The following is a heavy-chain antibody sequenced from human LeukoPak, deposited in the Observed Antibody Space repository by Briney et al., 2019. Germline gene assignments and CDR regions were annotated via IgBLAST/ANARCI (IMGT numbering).Heavy chain of an antibody. J-gene: IGHJ4*02. V-gene: IGHV3-23*01. CDR2: ISGSGGST. Sequence: GGSLRLSCAASGFTLSSYAMSRVHQAPGKGLEWVSAISGSGGSTYYADSVEGRFTISRDNSKNTLYLQMNSLRAEDTAVYYCAKSGLPLDYWGQGTLVTVSS. CDR3: AKSGLPLDY. D-gene: IGHD5-18*01. CDR1: GFTLSSYA.